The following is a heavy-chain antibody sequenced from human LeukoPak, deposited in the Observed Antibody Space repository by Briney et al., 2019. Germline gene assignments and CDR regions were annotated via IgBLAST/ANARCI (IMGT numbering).Heavy chain of an antibody. J-gene: IGHJ6*03. Sequence: PSETLSLTCTVSGYSISSGYYWGWIRQPPGKGLEWTGSIDHSGSTYYNPSLKSRITISVDTSKNQFSLKLSSVTAADTAVYYCARVGDVNYYYYYYMDVWGKGTTVTVSS. CDR2: IDHSGST. V-gene: IGHV4-38-2*02. CDR3: ARVGDVNYYYYYYMDV. D-gene: IGHD3-10*01. CDR1: GYSISSGYY.